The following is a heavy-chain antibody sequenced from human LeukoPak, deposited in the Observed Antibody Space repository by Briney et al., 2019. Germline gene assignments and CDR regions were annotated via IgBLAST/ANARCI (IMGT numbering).Heavy chain of an antibody. CDR1: GGTFSSYA. V-gene: IGHV1-69*13. CDR2: IIPIFGTA. Sequence: RASVKVSCKASGGTFSSYAISWVRQAPGQGLEWMGGIIPIFGTANYAQKFQGRVTITADESTSTAYMELSSLRSEDTAVYYCARDTAMDGYYGVDVWGQGTTVTVSS. J-gene: IGHJ6*02. CDR3: ARDTAMDGYYGVDV. D-gene: IGHD5-18*01.